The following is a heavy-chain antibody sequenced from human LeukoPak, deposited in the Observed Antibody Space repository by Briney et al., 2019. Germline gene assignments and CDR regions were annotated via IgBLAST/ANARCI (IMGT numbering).Heavy chain of an antibody. CDR2: IIPIFGTA. V-gene: IGHV1-69*13. CDR1: GGTFSSYA. D-gene: IGHD5-24*01. J-gene: IGHJ4*02. CDR3: ARDALKDGYNYVGY. Sequence: SVKLSCKASGGTFSSYAISWVRQAPGQGLEWMGGIIPIFGTANYAQKFQGRVTMTGDESTSTAYMELSSLRSEDTAVYYCARDALKDGYNYVGYWGQGTLVTVSS.